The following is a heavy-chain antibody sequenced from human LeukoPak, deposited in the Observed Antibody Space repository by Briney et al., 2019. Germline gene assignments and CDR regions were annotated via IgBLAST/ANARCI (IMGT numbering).Heavy chain of an antibody. CDR3: ARVHSSGWYVDY. Sequence: PSQTLSLTCTVSGGSISSGGYYWSWIRQHPGKGLEWIGYIYYSGSTYYNPSLKSRVTISVDTSKNQFSLKLSSMTAADTAVYYCARVHSSGWYVDYWGQGTLVTVSS. D-gene: IGHD6-19*01. CDR2: IYYSGST. V-gene: IGHV4-31*03. CDR1: GGSISSGGYY. J-gene: IGHJ4*02.